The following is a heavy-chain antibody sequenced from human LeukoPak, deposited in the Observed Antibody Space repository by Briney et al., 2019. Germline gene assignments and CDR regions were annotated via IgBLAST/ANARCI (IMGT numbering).Heavy chain of an antibody. Sequence: PSETLSLTCTVSGGSIGSSSDYWGWVRQPPGKGLEWIGSFYYGGSTYYSPSLKSRVTISVDTSKNQFSLELSSVTASDTAIYYCTRLDYWGQGTLVTVSS. V-gene: IGHV4-39*01. CDR2: FYYGGST. CDR3: TRLDY. J-gene: IGHJ4*02. CDR1: GGSIGSSSDY.